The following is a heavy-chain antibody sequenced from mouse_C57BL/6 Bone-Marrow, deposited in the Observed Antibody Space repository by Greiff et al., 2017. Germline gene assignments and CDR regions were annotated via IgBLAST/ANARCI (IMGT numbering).Heavy chain of an antibody. CDR1: GYTFTSYW. CDR2: IDTNSGGT. Sequence: QVQLQQPGAELVKPGASVKLSCKASGYTFTSYWMHWVKQRPGRGLEWIGRIDTNSGGTKYNEKFKSKATLTVDKPYSHVYLQLSSLTSADSAVYYCARGGSYYSIVVYYFDYWGQGTTLTVSS. D-gene: IGHD2-5*01. V-gene: IGHV1-72*01. CDR3: ARGGSYYSIVVYYFDY. J-gene: IGHJ2*01.